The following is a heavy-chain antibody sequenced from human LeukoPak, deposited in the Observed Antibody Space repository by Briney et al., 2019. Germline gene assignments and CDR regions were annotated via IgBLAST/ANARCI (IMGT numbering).Heavy chain of an antibody. CDR3: ARATRYYYYMDV. CDR1: GFTFSSYA. J-gene: IGHJ6*03. V-gene: IGHV3-66*01. Sequence: GGSLRLSCAASGFTFSSYAMHWVRQAPGKGLEWVSVIYSGGSTYYADSVKGRFTISRDNSKNTLYLQMNSLRAEDTAVYYCARATRYYYYMDVWGKGTTVTISS. CDR2: IYSGGST.